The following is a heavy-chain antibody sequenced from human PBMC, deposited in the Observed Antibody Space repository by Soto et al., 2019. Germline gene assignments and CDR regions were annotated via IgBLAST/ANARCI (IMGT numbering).Heavy chain of an antibody. CDR1: GFTFDDYA. Sequence: EVQLVESGGGLVQPGRSLRLSCAASGFTFDDYAMNWVRQVPGKGLEWVSCINWNSGSIGYADSVKGRFAISRDNAKNSLHLQMNSLIAADTASYYCVKDESINWYSGHFRHWGQGTLVTVSS. CDR2: INWNSGSI. V-gene: IGHV3-9*01. CDR3: VKDESINWYSGHFRH. D-gene: IGHD6-13*01. J-gene: IGHJ1*01.